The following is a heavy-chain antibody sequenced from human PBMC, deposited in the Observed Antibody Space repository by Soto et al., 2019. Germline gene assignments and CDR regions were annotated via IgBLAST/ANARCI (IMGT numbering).Heavy chain of an antibody. CDR2: IIPIFGTA. CDR3: ARERGNLWGYCSGGSCYGDGFDY. J-gene: IGHJ4*02. D-gene: IGHD2-15*01. Sequence: SVKVSCKASGGTFSSYAISWVRQAPGQGLEWMGGIIPIFGTANYAQKFQGRVTITADKSTSTAYMELSSLRSEDTAVYYCARERGNLWGYCSGGSCYGDGFDYWGQGTLVTVSS. V-gene: IGHV1-69*06. CDR1: GGTFSSYA.